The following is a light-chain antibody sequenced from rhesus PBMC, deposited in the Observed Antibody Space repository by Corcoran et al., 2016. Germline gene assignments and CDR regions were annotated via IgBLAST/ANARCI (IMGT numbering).Light chain of an antibody. CDR3: QQESNWKLT. J-gene: IGKJ4*01. CDR2: GAS. CDR1: QSVGSY. V-gene: IGKV3-24*04. Sequence: EIVLTQSPATLALSPGERATLSCRASQSVGSYLAWYQQKPGQAPRLLIYGASSRATGIPERFSGRGSGTDFTLTISSLEPEEVGVYYCQQESNWKLTFGGGTKVEIK.